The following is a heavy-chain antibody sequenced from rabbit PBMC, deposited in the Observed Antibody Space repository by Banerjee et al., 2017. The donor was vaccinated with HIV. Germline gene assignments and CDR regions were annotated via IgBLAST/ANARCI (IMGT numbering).Heavy chain of an antibody. CDR1: GFDFSSYYM. CDR2: MHTGSGRN. Sequence: QEQLKETGGGLVQPGGSLKLSCKASGFDFSSYYMSWVRQAPGKGLEWIGCMHTGSGRNYYASWAKGRFTISKTSSTTVTLQMTSLTAADTATYFCARDGYFGFGYDLWGPGTLVTVS. J-gene: IGHJ6*01. D-gene: IGHD6-1*01. CDR3: ARDGYFGFGYDL. V-gene: IGHV1S45*01.